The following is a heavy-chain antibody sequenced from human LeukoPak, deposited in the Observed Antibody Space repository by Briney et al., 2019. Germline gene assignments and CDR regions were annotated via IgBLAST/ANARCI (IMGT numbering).Heavy chain of an antibody. CDR2: IYTSGST. CDR1: GGSFSGYY. V-gene: IGHV4-4*07. D-gene: IGHD1-1*01. CDR3: ARDGGNEEFDY. Sequence: SETLSLTCAVYGGSFSGYYWSWIRQPAGKGLEWIGRIYTSGSTNYNPSLKSRVTMSVDTSKNQFSLKLSSVTAADTAVYYCARDGGNEEFDYWGQGTLVTVSS. J-gene: IGHJ4*02.